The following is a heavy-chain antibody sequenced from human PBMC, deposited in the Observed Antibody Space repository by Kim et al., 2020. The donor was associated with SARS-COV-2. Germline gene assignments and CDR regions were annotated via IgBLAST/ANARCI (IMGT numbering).Heavy chain of an antibody. CDR3: ARDRGFGSSSSIDY. V-gene: IGHV3-11*06. J-gene: IGHJ4*02. Sequence: ADSVMGRFTITKDDDKNSLYLQMSSLRDEDTAVYYCARDRGFGSSSSIDYWGQGTLVTVSS. D-gene: IGHD6-6*01.